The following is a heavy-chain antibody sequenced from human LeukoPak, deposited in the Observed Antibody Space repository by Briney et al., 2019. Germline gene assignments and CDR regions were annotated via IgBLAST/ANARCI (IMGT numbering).Heavy chain of an antibody. CDR3: ARDMGRDIVVVVAAPVEGFDI. CDR2: INPSGGGA. J-gene: IGHJ3*02. D-gene: IGHD2-15*01. V-gene: IGHV1-46*01. Sequence: ASVKVSCKASGYTFTNHYMHWVRQAPGQGLEWMGIINPSGGGASYAQKFQGRVTMTRDMSTNTFYMELSRLRSDDTAVYYCARDMGRDIVVVVAAPVEGFDIWGQGTMVTVSS. CDR1: GYTFTNHY.